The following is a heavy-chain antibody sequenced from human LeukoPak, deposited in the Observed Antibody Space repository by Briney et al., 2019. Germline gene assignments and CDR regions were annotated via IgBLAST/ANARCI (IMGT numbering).Heavy chain of an antibody. J-gene: IGHJ4*02. V-gene: IGHV1-2*02. Sequence: ASVKVSCKASGYTFTGYYMHWVRQAPGQGLEWMGWINPNSGGTNYAQEFQGRVTMTRDTSISTAYMELSRLRSDDTAVYYCARVYCSSTSCPPQFDYWGQGTLVTVSS. CDR1: GYTFTGYY. CDR3: ARVYCSSTSCPPQFDY. D-gene: IGHD2-2*01. CDR2: INPNSGGT.